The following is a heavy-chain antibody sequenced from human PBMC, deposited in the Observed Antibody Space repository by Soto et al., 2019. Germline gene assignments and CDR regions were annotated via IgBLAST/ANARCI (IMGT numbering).Heavy chain of an antibody. V-gene: IGHV3-21*01. D-gene: IGHD6-13*01. J-gene: IGHJ5*02. CDR1: GFTFSSYS. CDR2: ISSSSSYI. Sequence: EVQLVDSGGGLVKPGGSLRLSCAASGFTFSSYSMNWVRQAPGKGLEWVSSISSSSSYIYYADSVKGRFTISRDNAKISLYLQMNSLRAEDTAVYYCARSASSSWYNWFDPCGQGTLFTVSS. CDR3: ARSASSSWYNWFDP.